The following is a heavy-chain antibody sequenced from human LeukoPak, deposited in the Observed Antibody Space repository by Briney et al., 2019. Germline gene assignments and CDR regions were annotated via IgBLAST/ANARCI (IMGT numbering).Heavy chain of an antibody. V-gene: IGHV1-18*01. D-gene: IGHD4-17*01. CDR3: AREGALREVFFDY. CDR2: IGAYNGDT. Sequence: ASVRVSCKTSGYSLRTYGISWVRQAPGQGLEWMGWIGAYNGDTNYAEKFQGRVTMTTDTSTTTASMELRSLRSDDTAVYYCAREGALREVFFDYWGQGTLVTVSS. CDR1: GYSLRTYG. J-gene: IGHJ4*02.